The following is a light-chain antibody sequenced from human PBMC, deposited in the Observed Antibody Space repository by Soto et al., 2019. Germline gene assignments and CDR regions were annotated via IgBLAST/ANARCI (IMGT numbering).Light chain of an antibody. CDR1: QSVSSN. CDR3: QQYNNWPQT. Sequence: EIVMTQSPATLSVSPGERATLSCRASQSVSSNLAWYQQKPGQAPRLLIYGASSRAAGIPDRFSGSGSETDFTLTISGLQSEDFAVYYCQQYNNWPQTFGQGTKVDIK. V-gene: IGKV3D-15*01. CDR2: GAS. J-gene: IGKJ1*01.